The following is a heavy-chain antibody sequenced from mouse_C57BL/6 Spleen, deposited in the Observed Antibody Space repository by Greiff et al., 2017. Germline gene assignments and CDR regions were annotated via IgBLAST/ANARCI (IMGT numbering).Heavy chain of an antibody. D-gene: IGHD1-1*01. CDR3: ACYYGSSYYFDY. Sequence: VKLQQPGAELVKPGASVKMSCKASGYTFTSYWITWVKQRPGQGLEWIGDIYPGSGSTNYNEKFKSKATLTVDTSSSTAYMQLSSLTSEDSAVYYCACYYGSSYYFDYWGQGTTLTVSS. J-gene: IGHJ2*01. V-gene: IGHV1-55*01. CDR2: IYPGSGST. CDR1: GYTFTSYW.